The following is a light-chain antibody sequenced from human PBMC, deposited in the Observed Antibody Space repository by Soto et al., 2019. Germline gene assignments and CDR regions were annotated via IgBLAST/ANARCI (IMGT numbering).Light chain of an antibody. CDR1: QSLVYSDGNTY. Sequence: DVVMTQSPLSLPVTLGQPASISCRSSQSLVYSDGNTYLNWFQQRPGQSPRRLIYNVSNQDSGVPDRFSGSGSGTDFTLKISRVEAEDVGLYYCWTFGQGTKVEIK. CDR2: NVS. CDR3: WT. V-gene: IGKV2-30*01. J-gene: IGKJ1*01.